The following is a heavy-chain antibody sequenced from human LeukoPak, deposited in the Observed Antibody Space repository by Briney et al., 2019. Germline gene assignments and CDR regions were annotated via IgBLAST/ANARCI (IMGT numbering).Heavy chain of an antibody. Sequence: PGRSLRLSCAASGFTFSSYAMHWVRQAPGKGLEWVAVISYDGSNKYYADSVKGRFTISRDNSKNTLYLQMNSLRAEDTAVYYCARDQGSHKSSDVDYWGQGTLVTVSS. D-gene: IGHD6-13*01. CDR1: GFTFSSYA. CDR2: ISYDGSNK. CDR3: ARDQGSHKSSDVDY. J-gene: IGHJ4*02. V-gene: IGHV3-30-3*01.